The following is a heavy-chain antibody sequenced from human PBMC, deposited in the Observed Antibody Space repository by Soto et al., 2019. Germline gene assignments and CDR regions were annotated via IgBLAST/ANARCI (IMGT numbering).Heavy chain of an antibody. Sequence: TLSLTCTVSGGSISSGGYYWSWIRQHPGKGLEWIGYIYYSGSTYYNPSLKSRVTISVDTSKNQFSLKLSSVTAADTAVYYCARGSSQGDWFDPWGQGTLVTVS. V-gene: IGHV4-31*03. CDR2: IYYSGST. D-gene: IGHD1-26*01. J-gene: IGHJ5*02. CDR1: GGSISSGGYY. CDR3: ARGSSQGDWFDP.